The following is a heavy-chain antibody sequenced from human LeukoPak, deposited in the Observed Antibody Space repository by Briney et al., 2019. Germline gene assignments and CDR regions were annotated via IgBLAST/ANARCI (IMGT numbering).Heavy chain of an antibody. Sequence: GGSLRLSCAASGFTFSNTWMSWVRQAPGKGLEWVGRIKSNTDGGTTDYAAPVKGRFTISRDDSKNTLYPQMNSLKTEDTAVYYCTTSFFYCSGGSCVWFDPWGQGTLVTVSS. V-gene: IGHV3-15*01. J-gene: IGHJ5*02. D-gene: IGHD2-15*01. CDR2: IKSNTDGGTT. CDR3: TTSFFYCSGGSCVWFDP. CDR1: GFTFSNTW.